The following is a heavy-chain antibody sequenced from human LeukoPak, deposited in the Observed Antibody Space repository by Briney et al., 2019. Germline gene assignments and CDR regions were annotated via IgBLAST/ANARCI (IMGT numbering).Heavy chain of an antibody. CDR3: ARSDYVWGSYRLYYFDY. J-gene: IGHJ4*02. CDR1: GGSISSTNYY. D-gene: IGHD3-16*02. V-gene: IGHV4-39*07. CDR2: IYYGGTT. Sequence: PSETLSLTCTVSGGSISSTNYYWGWIRQPPGKGLEWIGIIYYGGTTDYNPSLKSRVTISVDTSKNQFSLKLSSVTAADTAVYYCARSDYVWGSYRLYYFDYWGQGTLVTVSS.